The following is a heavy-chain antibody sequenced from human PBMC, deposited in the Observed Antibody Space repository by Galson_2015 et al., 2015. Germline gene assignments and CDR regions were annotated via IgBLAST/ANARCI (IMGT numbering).Heavy chain of an antibody. V-gene: IGHV4-59*08. CDR3: ARRSGYYPHNWFDP. Sequence: SETLSLTCTVSGGSISSYYWSWIRQPPGKGLEWIGYIYYSGSTNYNPSLKSRVTISVDTSKNQFSLKLSSVPAADTAVYYCARRSGYYPHNWFDPWGQGTLVTVSS. CDR1: GGSISSYY. D-gene: IGHD3-3*01. CDR2: IYYSGST. J-gene: IGHJ5*02.